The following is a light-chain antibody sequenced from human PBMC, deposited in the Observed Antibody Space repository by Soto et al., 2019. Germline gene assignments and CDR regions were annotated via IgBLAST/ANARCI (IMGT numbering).Light chain of an antibody. CDR2: DAS. Sequence: DIQMTQSPSSLSASVGDRVTITCQASQDISNYLNWYQQKPGKAPQLLIYDASNLETGVPSRFSGSGSGTDFTFTISSLQPEDIATSYCQQYDNLPFTFGPGTKVDIK. J-gene: IGKJ3*01. CDR1: QDISNY. V-gene: IGKV1-33*01. CDR3: QQYDNLPFT.